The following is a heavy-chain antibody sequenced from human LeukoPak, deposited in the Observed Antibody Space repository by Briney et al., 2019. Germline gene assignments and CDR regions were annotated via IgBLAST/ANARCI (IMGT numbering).Heavy chain of an antibody. V-gene: IGHV4-39*07. J-gene: IGHJ4*02. CDR2: INHSGST. D-gene: IGHD3-10*01. Sequence: SETLSLTCTVSGDSISSNSYYWSWIRQPPGKGLEWIGEINHSGSTNYNPSLKSRVTISVDTSKNQFSLKLSSVTAADTAVYYCASLDGSGSYYVWGQGTLVTVSS. CDR3: ASLDGSGSYYV. CDR1: GDSISSNSYY.